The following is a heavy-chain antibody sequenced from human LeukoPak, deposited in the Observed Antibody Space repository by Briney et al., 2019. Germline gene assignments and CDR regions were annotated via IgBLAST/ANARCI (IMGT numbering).Heavy chain of an antibody. D-gene: IGHD2-2*01. V-gene: IGHV4-4*07. J-gene: IGHJ1*01. CDR1: GGSISGNY. CDR3: ARSRPVHCSIISCYGLDPFTY. Sequence: KPSETLSLTCTVSGGSISGNYWSWIRQPAGKGLEWIGRIYNSGNINYNPSLKSRATMSVDASKNQFSLKLSSVTAADTAIYYCARSRPVHCSIISCYGLDPFTYWGQGTLVTVSS. CDR2: IYNSGNI.